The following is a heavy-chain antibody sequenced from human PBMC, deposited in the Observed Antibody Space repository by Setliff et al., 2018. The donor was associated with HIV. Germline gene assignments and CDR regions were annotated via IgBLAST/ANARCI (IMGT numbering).Heavy chain of an antibody. Sequence: SVKVSCKASGGTFSTYAISWVRQAPGQGLEWMGGIIPIFGTANYDQRFQGRVTITADETTSTAYMELSSLRSEDTAVYFCARDLSSGDYPHWFDPWGQGTLVTVSS. CDR1: GGTFSTYA. J-gene: IGHJ5*02. CDR2: IIPIFGTA. D-gene: IGHD4-17*01. CDR3: ARDLSSGDYPHWFDP. V-gene: IGHV1-69*13.